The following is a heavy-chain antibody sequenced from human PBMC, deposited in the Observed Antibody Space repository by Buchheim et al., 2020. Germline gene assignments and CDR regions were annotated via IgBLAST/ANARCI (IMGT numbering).Heavy chain of an antibody. J-gene: IGHJ6*02. CDR3: ARDPRVTSSEPTGPDYGMDV. V-gene: IGHV3-33*01. Sequence: QVQLVESGGGVVQPGRSLRLSCAASGFTFSSYGMHWVRQAPGKGLEWVAVIWYDGSNQKYGDSVKGRFTISRDNSKNTLYLQMNSLGAEDTAMYYCARDPRVTSSEPTGPDYGMDVWGQGTT. CDR2: IWYDGSNQ. CDR1: GFTFSSYG. D-gene: IGHD2-2*01.